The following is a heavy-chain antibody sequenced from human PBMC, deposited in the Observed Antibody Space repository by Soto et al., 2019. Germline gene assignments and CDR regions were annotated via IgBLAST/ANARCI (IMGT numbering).Heavy chain of an antibody. V-gene: IGHV4-30-2*01. D-gene: IGHD3-22*01. CDR1: GGSISSGGYS. J-gene: IGHJ4*02. CDR2: VFHSGRT. CDR3: ARGAPAVNDY. Sequence: QLQLQESGSGLVKPSQTLSLTCAISGGSISSGGYSRSWLGQPPGKGLEWIRYVFHSGRTYYNPTTTGPVIISVDRSKNQFSLKLSSVTAAETAVYYCARGAPAVNDYWGQGTLVTVSS.